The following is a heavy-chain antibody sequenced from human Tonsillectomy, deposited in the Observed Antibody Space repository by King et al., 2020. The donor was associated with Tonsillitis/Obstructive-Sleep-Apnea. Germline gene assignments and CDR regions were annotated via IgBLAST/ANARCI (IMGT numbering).Heavy chain of an antibody. CDR2: ISWNSGSI. J-gene: IGHJ4*02. V-gene: IGHV3-9*01. CDR1: GFTFDDYA. CDR3: AKDIFQEGYSYGSASCDY. D-gene: IGHD5-18*01. Sequence: VQLVESGGGLVQPGRSLRLSCAASGFTFDDYAMHWVRQAPGKGLEWVSGISWNSGSIGYADSVKGRFTISRDNAKNSLYLQMNSLRAEDTALYYCAKDIFQEGYSYGSASCDYWGQGTLVTVSS.